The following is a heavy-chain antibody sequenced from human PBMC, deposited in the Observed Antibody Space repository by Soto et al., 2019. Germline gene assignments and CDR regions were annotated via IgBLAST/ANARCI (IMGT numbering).Heavy chain of an antibody. V-gene: IGHV3-23*01. CDR3: AKAALRSVVVVAAILGSAFDI. CDR1: GFTFRSYA. J-gene: IGHJ3*02. CDR2: ISGGGATA. D-gene: IGHD2-15*01. Sequence: GSLRLSCTASGFTFRSYAMYWVRQAPGKGLEWVSGISGGGATAYYADSVKGRFTISRDNSKNTLYLQMNSLRAEDTAVYYCAKAALRSVVVVAAILGSAFDIWGQGTMVTVSS.